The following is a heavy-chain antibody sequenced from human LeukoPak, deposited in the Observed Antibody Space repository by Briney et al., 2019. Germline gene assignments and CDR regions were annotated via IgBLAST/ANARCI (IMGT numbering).Heavy chain of an antibody. D-gene: IGHD4-23*01. Sequence: ASVKVSCKPSGYTFNNYYIHWVRQAPGQGVEWMGKINPSGGRTVYAQRFQGRVTVTRDTSTSTVYMDLSGLRSEDAAVYYGVRELAGGYFDYWGQGTLVTVSS. V-gene: IGHV1-46*02. CDR2: INPSGGRT. J-gene: IGHJ4*02. CDR1: GYTFNNYY. CDR3: VRELAGGYFDY.